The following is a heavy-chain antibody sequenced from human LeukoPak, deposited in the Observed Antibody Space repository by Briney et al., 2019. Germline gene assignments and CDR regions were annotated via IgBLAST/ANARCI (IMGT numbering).Heavy chain of an antibody. D-gene: IGHD3-3*01. CDR2: ISGSGGST. CDR1: GFTLSSYA. CDR3: ARRGDFWSGSDY. Sequence: PGGSLRLSCAASGFTLSSYAMSWVRQAPGKGLEWVSAISGSGGSTYYADSVKGRFTISRDNSKNTLYLQMNSLRAEDTAVYYCARRGDFWSGSDYWGQGTLVTVSS. V-gene: IGHV3-23*01. J-gene: IGHJ4*02.